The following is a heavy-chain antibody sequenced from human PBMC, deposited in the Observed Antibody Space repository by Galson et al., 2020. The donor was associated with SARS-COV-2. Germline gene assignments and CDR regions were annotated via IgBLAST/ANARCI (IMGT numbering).Heavy chain of an antibody. J-gene: IGHJ4*02. CDR3: ARGSIAYDSGCYYGY. CDR1: GGTFSSYS. CDR2: IIPIFGTA. Sequence: KISCKASGGTFSSYSISWVRQAPGQGLEWMGGIIPIFGTANYAQKLQGRVTITADESTTTAYMELSSLRSEDTAVYYCARGSIAYDSGCYYGYWGQGTLVTVSS. V-gene: IGHV1-69*01. D-gene: IGHD3-22*01.